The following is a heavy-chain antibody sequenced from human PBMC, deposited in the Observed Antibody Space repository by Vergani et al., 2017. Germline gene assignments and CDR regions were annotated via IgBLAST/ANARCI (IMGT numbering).Heavy chain of an antibody. Sequence: EVQLVESGGGLVQPGGSLRLSCAASGSTFSSYSMNWVRQAPGKGLEWVSYISLSSSGTIYYADSVKGRFTISRDNAKNSLFLQMNSLRAEDTAMYYCARGGCSSTSCYINDYWGQGTLVTVSS. V-gene: IGHV3-48*04. CDR1: GSTFSSYS. CDR3: ARGGCSSTSCYINDY. CDR2: ISLSSSGTI. D-gene: IGHD2-2*02. J-gene: IGHJ4*02.